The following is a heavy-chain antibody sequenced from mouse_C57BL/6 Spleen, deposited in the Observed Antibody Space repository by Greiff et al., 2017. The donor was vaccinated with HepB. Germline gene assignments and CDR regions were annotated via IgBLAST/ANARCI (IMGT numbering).Heavy chain of an antibody. CDR2: IHPNSGST. Sequence: VQLQQSGAELVKPGASVKLSCKASGYTFTSYWMHWVKQRPGQGLEWIGMIHPNSGSTNYNEKFKSKATLTVDKSSSTAYMQLSSLTSEDSAVYYCAREGSTVVPYYYAMDYWGQGTSVTVSS. J-gene: IGHJ4*01. CDR3: AREGSTVVPYYYAMDY. CDR1: GYTFTSYW. D-gene: IGHD1-1*01. V-gene: IGHV1-64*01.